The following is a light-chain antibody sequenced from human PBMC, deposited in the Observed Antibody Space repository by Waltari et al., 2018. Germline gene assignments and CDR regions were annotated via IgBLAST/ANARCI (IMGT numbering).Light chain of an antibody. V-gene: IGKV3-20*01. J-gene: IGKJ1*01. CDR3: QHHFRLPAT. Sequence: IMLTQSPGTLSLSPGERATLPCRASQSISRYLACYQQKPGQAPRLLIYGVSTRATGIPDRFSGSGSGTDFSLTISGLEPEDSAVYYCQHHFRLPATFGQGTKVEIK. CDR1: QSISRY. CDR2: GVS.